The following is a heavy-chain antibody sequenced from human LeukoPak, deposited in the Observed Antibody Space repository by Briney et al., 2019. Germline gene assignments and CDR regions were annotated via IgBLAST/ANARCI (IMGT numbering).Heavy chain of an antibody. CDR1: GYRFRSYW. V-gene: IGHV5-51*01. CDR3: ARDYGSGSGNWFDA. J-gene: IGHJ5*02. D-gene: IGHD3-10*01. CDR2: MYPGDSDT. Sequence: GESLKISCQGSGYRFRSYWIGWVRQMPGKGLEWMGTMYPGDSDTRYSPSFQGQVTMSVDKSITTAYLEWSGLKASDTAMYYCARDYGSGSGNWFDAWGPGTLVTVSS.